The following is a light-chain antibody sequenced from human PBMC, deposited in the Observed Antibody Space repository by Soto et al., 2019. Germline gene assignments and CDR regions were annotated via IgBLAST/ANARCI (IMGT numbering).Light chain of an antibody. CDR2: GVS. CDR3: QQYNNWPRT. V-gene: IGKV3D-15*01. J-gene: IGKJ3*01. Sequence: EIVMTQSPATLSVSPGERATLSCRASQSVSSNLAWYQQKPGQGPRLLLYGVSTRATGIPARFSGSGSGTEFTLSNSSLQSEDFAIYDCQQYNNWPRTVGPGTKVDFK. CDR1: QSVSSN.